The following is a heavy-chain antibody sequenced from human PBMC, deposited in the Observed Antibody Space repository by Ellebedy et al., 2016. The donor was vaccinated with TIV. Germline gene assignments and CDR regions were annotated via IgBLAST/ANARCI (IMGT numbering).Heavy chain of an antibody. CDR1: GFTFDDYA. CDR2: INWNSGTT. J-gene: IGHJ4*02. D-gene: IGHD3-3*02. V-gene: IGHV3-9*01. CDR3: VKADLSISSRFDH. Sequence: SLKISXAASGFTFDDYALHWVRQGPGKGLQYVSGINWNSGTTAYADSVKGRFTISRDNSKNTLDLQMNNLRVEETAIYYCVKADLSISSRFDHWGQGTLVTISS.